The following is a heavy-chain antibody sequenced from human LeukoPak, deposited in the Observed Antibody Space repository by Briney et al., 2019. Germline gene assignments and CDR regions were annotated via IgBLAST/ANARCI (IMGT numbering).Heavy chain of an antibody. CDR2: IGSSDENT. CDR1: GFTFSSYA. CDR3: AKDWGSYYYDSSGSIDY. J-gene: IGHJ4*02. D-gene: IGHD3-22*01. V-gene: IGHV3-23*01. Sequence: GGSLRLSCAASGFTFSSYAMSWVRQAPGKGLEWVSAIGSSDENTYYADSVKGRFTISRDNSKNTLYLQMNSLRAEDTAVYYCAKDWGSYYYDSSGSIDYWGQGTLVTVSS.